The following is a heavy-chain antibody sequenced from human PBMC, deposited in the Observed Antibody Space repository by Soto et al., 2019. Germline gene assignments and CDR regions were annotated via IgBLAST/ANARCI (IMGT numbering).Heavy chain of an antibody. J-gene: IGHJ4*02. CDR3: TRRSSSGYDSDY. CDR1: GFTFSGSA. D-gene: IGHD5-12*01. Sequence: GGSLRLSCAASGFTFSGSAMHWVRQASGKGLEWVGRIRSKTNDYATAYAASVKGRFTISRDDSKNTAYLQMNSLKTEDTAVYYCTRRSSSGYDSDYWGQGTLVTVSS. V-gene: IGHV3-73*01. CDR2: IRSKTNDYAT.